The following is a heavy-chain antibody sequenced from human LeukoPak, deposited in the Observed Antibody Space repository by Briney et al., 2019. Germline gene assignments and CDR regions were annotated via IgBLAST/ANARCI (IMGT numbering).Heavy chain of an antibody. V-gene: IGHV1-69*04. CDR1: GGTFSSYA. Sequence: SVKVSCKASGGTFSSYAISWVRQAPGQGLEWMGRIIPIFGIANYAQKFQGRVTITADKSTSTAYMELSSLRSEDTAVYYCARDSLGDCSGYYVYWGQGTLVTVSS. CDR2: IIPIFGIA. CDR3: ARDSLGDCSGYYVY. D-gene: IGHD3-22*01. J-gene: IGHJ4*02.